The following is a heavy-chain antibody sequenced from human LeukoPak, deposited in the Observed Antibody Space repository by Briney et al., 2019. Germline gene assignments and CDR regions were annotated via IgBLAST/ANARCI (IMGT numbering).Heavy chain of an antibody. CDR3: AREPTV. V-gene: IGHV4-34*01. D-gene: IGHD1-14*01. J-gene: IGHJ4*02. CDR2: INHSGST. Sequence: SETLSLTCAVYGGSFSGYYWSWIRQPPGKGLEWIGEINHSGSTNYNPSLKSRVTISVDTSKNQFSLKLSSVTAADTAVYYCAREPTVWGQGTLVTVSS. CDR1: GGSFSGYY.